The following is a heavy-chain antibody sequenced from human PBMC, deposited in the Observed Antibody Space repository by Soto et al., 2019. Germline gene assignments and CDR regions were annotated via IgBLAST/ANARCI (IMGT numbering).Heavy chain of an antibody. Sequence: PSETLSLTCSVSGGSISSTSYYWGWIRQSPGKGLEWIGNIYNGGTTYNNPSLRSRVTISVDTSNNQFSLKLSSVSAADTAVYYCARGPSGDKVDYWGQGTLVTVSS. V-gene: IGHV4-39*07. CDR2: IYNGGTT. CDR3: ARGPSGDKVDY. D-gene: IGHD7-27*01. J-gene: IGHJ4*02. CDR1: GGSISSTSYY.